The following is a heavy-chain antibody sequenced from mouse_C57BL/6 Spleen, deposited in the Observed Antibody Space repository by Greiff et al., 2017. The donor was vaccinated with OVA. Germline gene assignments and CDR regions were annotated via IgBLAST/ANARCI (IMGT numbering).Heavy chain of an antibody. V-gene: IGHV1-18*01. D-gene: IGHD2-1*01. J-gene: IGHJ2*01. Sequence: VQLQQSGPELVKPGASVKIPCKASGYTFTDYNMDWVKQSHGKSLEWIGDINPNNGGTIYNQKFKGKATLTVDKSSSTAYMELRSLTSEDTAVYYCARSYYGNYGHFDYWGQGTTLTVSS. CDR3: ARSYYGNYGHFDY. CDR2: INPNNGGT. CDR1: GYTFTDYN.